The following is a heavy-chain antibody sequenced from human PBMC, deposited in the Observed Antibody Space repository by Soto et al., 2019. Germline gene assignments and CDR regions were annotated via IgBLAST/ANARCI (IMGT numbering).Heavy chain of an antibody. V-gene: IGHV1-69*13. CDR3: ARARLRDCSSTSCSYDAFDI. CDR2: IIPIFGTA. Sequence: ASVKVSCKASGGTFSSYAISWVRQAPGQGLEWMGGIIPIFGTANYAQKFQGRVTITADESTSTAYMELSRLRSEDTAVYYCARARLRDCSSTSCSYDAFDIWGQGTMVTVSS. D-gene: IGHD2-2*01. J-gene: IGHJ3*02. CDR1: GGTFSSYA.